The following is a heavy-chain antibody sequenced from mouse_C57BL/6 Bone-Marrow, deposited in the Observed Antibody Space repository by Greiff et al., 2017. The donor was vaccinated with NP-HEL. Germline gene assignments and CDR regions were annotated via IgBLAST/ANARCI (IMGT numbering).Heavy chain of an antibody. J-gene: IGHJ4*01. CDR1: GFTFSDYY. CDR2: ISNGGGST. CDR3: ARGDLLLRSYYAMDY. D-gene: IGHD1-1*01. Sequence: EVKVVESGGGLVQPGGSLKLSCAASGFTFSDYYMYWVRQTPEKRLEWVAYISNGGGSTYYPDTVKGRFTISRDNAKNTLYLQMSRLKSEDTAMYYCARGDLLLRSYYAMDYWGQGTSVTVSS. V-gene: IGHV5-12*01.